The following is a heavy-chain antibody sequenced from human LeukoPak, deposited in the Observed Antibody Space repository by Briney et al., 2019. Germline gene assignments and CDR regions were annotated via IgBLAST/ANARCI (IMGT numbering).Heavy chain of an antibody. Sequence: SETLSLTCAVYGGSFSGYYWSWIRQPPGKGLEWIGEINHSGSTNYNPSLKRRVTISLDTIKNQFSLKLSYVTAADTAVYYCARGKRYCSSTSCYRGAFDIWGQGTMVTVSS. CDR3: ARGKRYCSSTSCYRGAFDI. CDR1: GGSFSGYY. J-gene: IGHJ3*02. D-gene: IGHD2-2*01. V-gene: IGHV4-34*01. CDR2: INHSGST.